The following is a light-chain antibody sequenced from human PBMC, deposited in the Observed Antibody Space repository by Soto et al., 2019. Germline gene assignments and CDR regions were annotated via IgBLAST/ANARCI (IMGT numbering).Light chain of an antibody. CDR2: WGS. CDR3: QQYYGTPRT. V-gene: IGKV4-1*01. J-gene: IGKJ1*01. CDR1: QSLLYRANNKNY. Sequence: DIVMTQSAESLTVSLGERASINCKSSQSLLYRANNKNYLAWYQQKPGQPPRLLIYWGSTRESGVPDRFSGSESGTDFTLTISSLQSEDAAVYYCQQYYGTPRTFGRGTNVEV.